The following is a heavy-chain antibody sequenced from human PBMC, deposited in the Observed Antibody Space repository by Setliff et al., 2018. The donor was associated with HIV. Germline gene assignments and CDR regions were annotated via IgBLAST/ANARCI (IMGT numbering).Heavy chain of an antibody. Sequence: ASVKVSCKASGYTFTQSDINWVRQATGQSPEWMGWMNPKSGNTGYKQTFQDRITITKDTSINTIHMELKSLTSEDTAVYYCARSGPRDHDFWYDQSRRYFDLWGRGTLVTVSS. CDR3: ARSGPRDHDFWYDQSRRYFDL. J-gene: IGHJ2*01. CDR1: GYTFTQSD. V-gene: IGHV1-8*03. D-gene: IGHD3-3*01. CDR2: MNPKSGNT.